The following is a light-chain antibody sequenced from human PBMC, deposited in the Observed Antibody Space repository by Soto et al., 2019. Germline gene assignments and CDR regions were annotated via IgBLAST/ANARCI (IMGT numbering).Light chain of an antibody. J-gene: IGLJ1*01. CDR1: RSDVGGYNY. CDR3: SSYTSSSTLEV. V-gene: IGLV2-14*01. CDR2: DVS. Sequence: QSVLTQPASVSVSPGQSITISCPGTRSDVGGYNYVSWYQQHPCKAPKLMIYDVSNRPSGVSNRFSGSKSGNTASLTISGLQAEYEADYYCSSYTSSSTLEVFGTGTKVTDL.